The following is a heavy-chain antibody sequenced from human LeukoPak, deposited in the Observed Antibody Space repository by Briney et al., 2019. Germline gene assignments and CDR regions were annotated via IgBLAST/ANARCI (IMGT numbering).Heavy chain of an antibody. CDR2: INSSSSTI. Sequence: PGGSLRLSCAASGFTFSSYSMNWVRQAPGKGLEWVSYINSSSSTIYYADSVKGRFTISRDNAKNSLYLQMNSLRAEDTAVYYCARQGIAVAGTRDAYYYYYMDVWGKGTTVTVSS. J-gene: IGHJ6*03. V-gene: IGHV3-48*01. D-gene: IGHD6-19*01. CDR1: GFTFSSYS. CDR3: ARQGIAVAGTRDAYYYYYMDV.